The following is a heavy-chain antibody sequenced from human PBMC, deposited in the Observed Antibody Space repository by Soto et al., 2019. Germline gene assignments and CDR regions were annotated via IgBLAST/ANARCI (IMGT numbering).Heavy chain of an antibody. CDR3: ARRWLQQIYFDP. CDR2: IYWVADK. D-gene: IGHD5-12*01. CDR1: GFSLSTSGVG. Sequence: QITLKESGPTLVKPTQTLTLTCTFSGFSLSTSGVGVGWIRQPPGKALEWLAFIYWVADKRYKPSLMGRLTSTKDTAKNQVMLTMTNMDPVDTATYSCARRWLQQIYFDPWGQGTLVTVSS. V-gene: IGHV2-5*02. J-gene: IGHJ5*02.